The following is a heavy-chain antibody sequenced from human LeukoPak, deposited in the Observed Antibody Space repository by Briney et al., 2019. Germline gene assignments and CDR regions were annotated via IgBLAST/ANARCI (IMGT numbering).Heavy chain of an antibody. CDR3: ARYRDYVSFDY. Sequence: SETLSLTCTVSGGSISSYYWSWIRQPPGKGLEWIGYIYYSGSTNYNPSLKSRVTISVDTSKNQFSLKLSSVTAADTAVYYCARYRDYVSFDYWGQGTLVTVSS. J-gene: IGHJ4*02. D-gene: IGHD4-17*01. V-gene: IGHV4-59*08. CDR2: IYYSGST. CDR1: GGSISSYY.